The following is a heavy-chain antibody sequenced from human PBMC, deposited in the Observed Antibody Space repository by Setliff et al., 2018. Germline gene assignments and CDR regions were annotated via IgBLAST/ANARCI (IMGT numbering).Heavy chain of an antibody. CDR3: ARTCSGSGCYAGLES. J-gene: IGHJ4*02. CDR2: IWSDGGNK. D-gene: IGHD2-15*01. Sequence: PGGSLRLSCGASGFTFFNHAMHWVRQTPGKGLEWVAMIWSDGGNKYHADSVKGRFTISRDNSKNTLYLQMNSLRPEDTAVYYCARTCSGSGCYAGLESWGQGTPVTVSS. V-gene: IGHV3-30*02. CDR1: GFTFFNHA.